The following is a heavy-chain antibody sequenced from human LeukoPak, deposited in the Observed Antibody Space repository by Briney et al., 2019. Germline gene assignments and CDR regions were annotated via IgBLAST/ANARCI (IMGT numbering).Heavy chain of an antibody. J-gene: IGHJ5*02. CDR2: IYTSGST. D-gene: IGHD3-10*01. CDR1: GGSISSYY. CDR3: ASLVYGSRNNWFDP. V-gene: IGHV4-4*09. Sequence: SETLSLTCTVSGGSISSYYWRWIRQPPGKGLEWIGYIYTSGSTNYTPSLKSRVTISGDTSKNQFSLKLSSVTAADTAVYYCASLVYGSRNNWFDPWGQGTLVTVSS.